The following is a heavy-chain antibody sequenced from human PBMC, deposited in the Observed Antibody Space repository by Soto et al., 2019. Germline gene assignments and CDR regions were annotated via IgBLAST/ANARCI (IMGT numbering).Heavy chain of an antibody. CDR3: ARVARGAWGVFDS. CDR2: ININGSTT. CDR1: GFTFGSNW. Sequence: EVQLVEPGGGLVHPGGSLRLSCAASGFTFGSNWMNWVRQAPGKGLVWVSRININGSTTGYAEAVKGRFTISRDNAKDTVYLEMNSLTAEDTAVYYCARVARGAWGVFDSWGQGTLVTVSS. D-gene: IGHD3-16*01. J-gene: IGHJ4*02. V-gene: IGHV3-74*01.